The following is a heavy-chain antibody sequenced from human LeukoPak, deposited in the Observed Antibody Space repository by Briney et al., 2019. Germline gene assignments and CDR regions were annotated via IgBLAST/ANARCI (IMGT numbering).Heavy chain of an antibody. V-gene: IGHV4-39*01. D-gene: IGHD4-23*01. CDR3: ANSANYGGYSGYFDC. CDR1: GGSVSSSSYY. Sequence: SETLSLTCTVSGGSVSSSSYYWGWIRQPPGKGLEWIGSIFYSGSTYSNPSLKSRVTISVDTSKNQFSLKLSSVTAADTAVYYCANSANYGGYSGYFDCWGQGTLVTVSS. J-gene: IGHJ4*02. CDR2: IFYSGST.